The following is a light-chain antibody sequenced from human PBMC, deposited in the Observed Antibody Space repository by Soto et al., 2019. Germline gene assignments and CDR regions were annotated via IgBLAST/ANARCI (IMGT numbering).Light chain of an antibody. J-gene: IGLJ2*01. V-gene: IGLV3-9*01. CDR3: QVWDTSAAL. CDR1: NIGSKN. Sequence: SYELTQPLSESVALGQTARISCGGNNIGSKNVHWYQQKPGQAPVLVIYNDNSRPSGIPGRFSGSNSGSSATLTISRAQAGDEADYYCQVWDTSAALIGGGTKVTVL. CDR2: NDN.